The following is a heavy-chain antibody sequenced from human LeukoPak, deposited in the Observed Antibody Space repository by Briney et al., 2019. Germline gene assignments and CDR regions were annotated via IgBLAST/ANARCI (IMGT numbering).Heavy chain of an antibody. CDR1: GFTFSDYY. J-gene: IGHJ3*02. V-gene: IGHV3-11*01. CDR3: ARGLFMITFGGVIVRGAFDI. D-gene: IGHD3-16*02. Sequence: GGSLRLSCAASGFTFSDYYMSWIRQAPGKGLEWVSYISSSGSTIYYADSVEGRFTISRDNAKNSLYLQMNSLRAEDTAVYYCARGLFMITFGGVIVRGAFDIWGQGTMVTVSS. CDR2: ISSSGSTI.